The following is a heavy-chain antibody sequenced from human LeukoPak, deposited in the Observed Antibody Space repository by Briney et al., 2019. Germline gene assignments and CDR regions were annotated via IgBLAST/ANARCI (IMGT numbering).Heavy chain of an antibody. CDR2: IYPGDSDT. CDR1: GYRFSNYW. D-gene: IGHD6-19*01. V-gene: IGHV5-51*01. J-gene: IGHJ3*02. CDR3: ASRITLAFDALDI. Sequence: GESLKISCKASGYRFSNYWIGRVRQMPGKGLEWMGIIYPGDSDTRYSPSFQGQVTISADKSISTASLQWSSLKASDTAMYYCASRITLAFDALDIWGQGTMVTVSS.